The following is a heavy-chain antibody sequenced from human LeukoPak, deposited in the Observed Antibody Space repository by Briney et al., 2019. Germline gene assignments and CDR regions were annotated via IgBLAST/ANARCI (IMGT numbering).Heavy chain of an antibody. D-gene: IGHD3-16*02. CDR1: GGSFSGYY. Sequence: SETLSLTCAVYGGSFSGYYWSWIRQPPGKGLEWIGEINHSGSTYYNPSLKSRVTISVDTSKNQFSLKLSSVTAADTAVYYCARTLYYDYVWGSYLDAWFDYWGQGTLVTVSS. V-gene: IGHV4-34*01. CDR3: ARTLYYDYVWGSYLDAWFDY. CDR2: INHSGST. J-gene: IGHJ4*02.